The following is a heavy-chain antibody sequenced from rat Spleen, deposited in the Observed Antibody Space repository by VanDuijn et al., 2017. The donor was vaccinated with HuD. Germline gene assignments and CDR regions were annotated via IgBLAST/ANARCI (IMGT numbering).Heavy chain of an antibody. Sequence: EVQLVESGGGLVQPGRSLKVSCAASGFTFSNYGMHWIRQGPTKGLEWVASISRSGGVTYYRDSVKGRFTISRDNAKSTLYLQLDSLRSEDTATYYCTTDTFYDGTYYPGGFDYWGQGVMVTVSS. CDR3: TTDTFYDGTYYPGGFDY. V-gene: IGHV5-19*01. D-gene: IGHD1-12*02. CDR2: ISRSGGVT. J-gene: IGHJ2*01. CDR1: GFTFSNYG.